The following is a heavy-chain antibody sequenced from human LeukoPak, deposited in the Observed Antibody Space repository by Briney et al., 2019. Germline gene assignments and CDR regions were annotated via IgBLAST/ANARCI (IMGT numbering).Heavy chain of an antibody. Sequence: GGSLRLSCAASGFTFSSFWMTWVRQAPGKGLEWVANIEQGGTEKYYVDSVKGRFTISRDNAKNSLYPQMNSLRAEDTAVYYCAIQKADLITMIRGIIAYWGQGTLVTVSS. CDR3: AIQKADLITMIRGIIAY. D-gene: IGHD3-10*01. J-gene: IGHJ4*02. CDR2: IEQGGTEK. CDR1: GFTFSSFW. V-gene: IGHV3-7*01.